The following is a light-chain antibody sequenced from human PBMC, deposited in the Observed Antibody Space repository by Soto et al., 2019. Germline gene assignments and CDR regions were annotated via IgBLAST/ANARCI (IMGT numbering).Light chain of an antibody. CDR2: GAS. J-gene: IGKJ5*01. Sequence: EIVMTQSPATLSVSPGERATLSCRSSQNVNNNLAWYQQKPGQAPRLLIYGASTRATDIPARFSGSGSGTEFTLTISSLQSEDFAIYYCQQYNNWPPITFGQGTRLEIK. CDR1: QNVNNN. CDR3: QQYNNWPPIT. V-gene: IGKV3-15*01.